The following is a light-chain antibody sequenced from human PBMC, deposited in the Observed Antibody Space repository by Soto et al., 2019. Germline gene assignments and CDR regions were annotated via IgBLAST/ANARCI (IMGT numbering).Light chain of an antibody. CDR1: QSISNY. Sequence: DIQMTQSPSSLSASVGDRVTITCRASQSISNYLNWYQQKPGKAPKLLIYAASSLQSGVPSRFSGSGSGTEFTLTISSLQPEDFATYYCQQANTFPLTFGQRTRLE. CDR3: QQANTFPLT. V-gene: IGKV1-39*01. J-gene: IGKJ5*01. CDR2: AAS.